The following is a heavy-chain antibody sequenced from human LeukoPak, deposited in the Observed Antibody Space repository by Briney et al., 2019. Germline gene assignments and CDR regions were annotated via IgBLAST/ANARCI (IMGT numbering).Heavy chain of an antibody. J-gene: IGHJ6*02. V-gene: IGHV4-59*08. CDR3: ARLSYYYDSSGYGPSRAYYNYGMDV. D-gene: IGHD3-22*01. CDR2: IYYSGST. CDR1: GGSISSYY. Sequence: SETLSLTCTVSGGSISSYYWSWIRQPPGKGLEWIGYIYYSGSTNYNPSLKSRVTISVDTSKNQFSLKLSSVTAADTAVYYCARLSYYYDSSGYGPSRAYYNYGMDVWGQGTTVTVSS.